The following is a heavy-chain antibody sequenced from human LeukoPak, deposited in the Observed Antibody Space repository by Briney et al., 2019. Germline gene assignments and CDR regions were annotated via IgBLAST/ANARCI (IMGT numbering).Heavy chain of an antibody. V-gene: IGHV3-74*01. D-gene: IGHD2-21*01. CDR2: IRGYDTYT. J-gene: IGHJ3*02. CDR1: GFTFSNNW. CDR3: SRGALFHAFDI. Sequence: PGGSLRLSCAASGFTFSNNWMQWVRHAPGKGLVGVSRIRGYDTYTIYADSVKGRFTISRDNAKNTLYLQMNSLRADDTAVYYCSRGALFHAFDIWGQGTMVTVSS.